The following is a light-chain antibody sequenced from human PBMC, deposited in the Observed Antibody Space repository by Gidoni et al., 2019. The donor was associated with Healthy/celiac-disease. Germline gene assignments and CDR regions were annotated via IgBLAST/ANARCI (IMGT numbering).Light chain of an antibody. CDR3: QQYGSSPLT. Sequence: VLTTSPGSLLFAPVESATPTCWASQNVSSSDLAWYQQKPGQAPRLLIYGASSRATGVPDRFSGSGSGTDFTLTISRLEPEDFAVYYCQQYGSSPLTFGGGTKVEIK. CDR1: QNVSSSD. V-gene: IGKV3-20*01. CDR2: GAS. J-gene: IGKJ4*01.